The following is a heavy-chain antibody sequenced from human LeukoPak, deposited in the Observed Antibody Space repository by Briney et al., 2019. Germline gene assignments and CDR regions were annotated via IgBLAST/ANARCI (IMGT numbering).Heavy chain of an antibody. V-gene: IGHV3-30-3*01. D-gene: IGHD1-26*01. J-gene: IGHJ6*02. CDR3: ARDRGIVPSYNYGMDV. CDR2: MSYDGNNK. Sequence: PRGSLRLSCAASGFTFSNYALHWVRQAPGKGLEWVAVMSYDGNNKYYPDSVKGRFTISRDNSKNTLYLQMNSLRGEDTAVYYCARDRGIVPSYNYGMDVWGQGTTVTASS. CDR1: GFTFSNYA.